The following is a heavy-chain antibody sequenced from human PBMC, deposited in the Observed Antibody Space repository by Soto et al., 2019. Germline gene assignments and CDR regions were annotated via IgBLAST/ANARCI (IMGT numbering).Heavy chain of an antibody. V-gene: IGHV3-15*01. Sequence: GGSLRLSCAAFGFTFSNAWMSWVRQAPGKXLEWVGRIKSKTDGGTTDYAAPVKGRFTISRDDSKNTLYLQMNSLKTEDTAVYYCTTDSYCSSTSCYTHYYYYGMDVWGQGTTVTVSS. J-gene: IGHJ6*02. CDR3: TTDSYCSSTSCYTHYYYYGMDV. CDR1: GFTFSNAW. D-gene: IGHD2-2*02. CDR2: IKSKTDGGTT.